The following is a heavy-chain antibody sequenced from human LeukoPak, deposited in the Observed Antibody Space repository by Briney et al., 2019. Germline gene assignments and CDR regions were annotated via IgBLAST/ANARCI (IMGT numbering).Heavy chain of an antibody. J-gene: IGHJ4*02. CDR3: ARDYSYDSSGYRRFDY. D-gene: IGHD3-22*01. Sequence: PSETLSLTCAVTGGSISSSSYYWGWIRQPPGKGLEWIGTIYYSGYTYYNPSLKSRVTISVDTSKNQFSLKLSSVTAADTAVYYCARDYSYDSSGYRRFDYWGQGTLVTVSS. CDR1: GGSISSSSYY. V-gene: IGHV4-39*07. CDR2: IYYSGYT.